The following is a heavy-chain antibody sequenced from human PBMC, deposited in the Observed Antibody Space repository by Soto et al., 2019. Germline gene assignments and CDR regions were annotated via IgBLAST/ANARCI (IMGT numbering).Heavy chain of an antibody. J-gene: IGHJ5*02. Sequence: ASVKVSCKASGYTFTDYYMHWVRQAPGQGLEWMGWINPNSGGTNYAQKFQGRVTMTRDTSISTAYMELSRLRSDDTAVYYCARGPLLVPSKSPSRHWFDPGGQGTLVTVS. CDR2: INPNSGGT. CDR1: GYTFTDYY. CDR3: ARGPLLVPSKSPSRHWFDP. V-gene: IGHV1-2*02. D-gene: IGHD2-2*01.